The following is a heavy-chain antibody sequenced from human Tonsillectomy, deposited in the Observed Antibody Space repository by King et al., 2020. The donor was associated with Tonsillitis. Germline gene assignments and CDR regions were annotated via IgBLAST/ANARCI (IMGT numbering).Heavy chain of an antibody. CDR1: GGSFSDYY. V-gene: IGHV4-34*01. D-gene: IGHD2-15*01. CDR2: INQGGGT. J-gene: IGHJ3*02. CDR3: AREGRAEGRGIGGFDI. Sequence: VQLQQWGAGLLKPSETLSISCAVYGGSFSDYYWTWIRQHPGKGLEWIGEINQGGGTNYNSSLKSRVTISVDTSTKQFSLKLSSVTAAETALYYCAREGRAEGRGIGGFDIWGQGTRVTVSS.